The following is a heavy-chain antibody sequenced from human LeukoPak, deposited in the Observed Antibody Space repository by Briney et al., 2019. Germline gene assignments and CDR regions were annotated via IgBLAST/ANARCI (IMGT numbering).Heavy chain of an antibody. D-gene: IGHD6-19*01. CDR2: IYYSGST. Sequence: SETLSLTCTVSGGSLSSYYWSWIRQPPGKGLEWIGYIYYSGSTNYNPSLKSRVTISVDTSKNQFSLKLSSVTAADTAVYYCARHSIVGQWLVPFDYWGQGTLVTVSS. J-gene: IGHJ4*02. V-gene: IGHV4-59*08. CDR1: GGSLSSYY. CDR3: ARHSIVGQWLVPFDY.